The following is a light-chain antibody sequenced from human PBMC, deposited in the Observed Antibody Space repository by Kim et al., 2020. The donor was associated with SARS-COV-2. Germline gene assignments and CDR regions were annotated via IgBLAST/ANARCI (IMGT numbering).Light chain of an antibody. CDR1: NIGSKS. CDR3: QVWDSSSDHLYV. V-gene: IGLV3-21*04. Sequence: PGKTARNTCGGNNIGSKSRHWYQQKPGQAPVLVIYYDSDRPSGIPERFSGSNSGNTATLTISRVEAGDEADYYCQVWDSSSDHLYVFGTGNKVTIL. J-gene: IGLJ1*01. CDR2: YDS.